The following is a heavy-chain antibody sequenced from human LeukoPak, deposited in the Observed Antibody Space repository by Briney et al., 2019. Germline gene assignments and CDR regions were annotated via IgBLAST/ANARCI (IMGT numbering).Heavy chain of an antibody. Sequence: PGGSLRLSCAASGFTFSSYEMNWVRQAPGKGLEWVSYISSSGSTIYYADSVKGRFTISRDNAKNTLYLQMNSLRAEDTAVYYCAKGGYYDSSGYYSPVIWGQGTLVTVSS. J-gene: IGHJ4*02. CDR3: AKGGYYDSSGYYSPVI. CDR1: GFTFSSYE. V-gene: IGHV3-48*03. D-gene: IGHD3-22*01. CDR2: ISSSGSTI.